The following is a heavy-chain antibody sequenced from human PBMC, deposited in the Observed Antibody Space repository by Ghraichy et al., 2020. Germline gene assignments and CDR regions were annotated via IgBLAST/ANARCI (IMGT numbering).Heavy chain of an antibody. J-gene: IGHJ6*02. Sequence: SLNISCVVSGDSMSSGDYSWTWLRQPPGKGLEWIGYIYNSGSAHYNPSLKSRVTISVDRYKDQFYLQLTSVTAADAAVYYCAVLASHGVDAWGQGTTVTVSS. CDR1: GDSMSSGDYS. CDR3: AVLASHGVDA. CDR2: IYNSGSA. V-gene: IGHV4-30-2*01. D-gene: IGHD3-3*01.